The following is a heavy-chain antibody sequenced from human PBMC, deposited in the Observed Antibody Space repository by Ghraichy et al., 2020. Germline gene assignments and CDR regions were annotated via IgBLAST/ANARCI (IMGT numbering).Heavy chain of an antibody. J-gene: IGHJ6*02. CDR2: IKQDVSEK. Sequence: GGSLRLSCAASGLTFSSNWMSWVRQAPGKGLEWVANIKQDVSEKYYVDSVMGRFTISRDNAKNSLYLQMNSLRAEDTAMYYCASVGITTYYGMDVWGQGTTVTVSS. D-gene: IGHD1-14*01. CDR1: GLTFSSNW. CDR3: ASVGITTYYGMDV. V-gene: IGHV3-7*01.